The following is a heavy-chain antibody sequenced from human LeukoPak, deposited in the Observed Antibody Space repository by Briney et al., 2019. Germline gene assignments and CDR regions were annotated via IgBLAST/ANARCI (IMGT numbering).Heavy chain of an antibody. J-gene: IGHJ4*02. D-gene: IGHD2-2*01. V-gene: IGHV1-58*01. Sequence: SVKVSCKASGFTFTSSAVQWVRQARGQRLEWIGWIVVGSGNTNYAQKFQERVTITRDMSTSTAYMELSSLRSEDTAVYYCAAEAFVVVPAAMFDYWGQGTLVTVSS. CDR3: AAEAFVVVPAAMFDY. CDR2: IVVGSGNT. CDR1: GFTFTSSA.